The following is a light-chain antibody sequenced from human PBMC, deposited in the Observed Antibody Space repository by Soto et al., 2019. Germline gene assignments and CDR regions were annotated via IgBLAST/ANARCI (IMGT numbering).Light chain of an antibody. J-gene: IGKJ3*01. Sequence: DIQMTQAPSSPSASVGDRVTITCRASQPIDTSLNWYQQKPGNAPRLLIYAASSLQSGVPLRFSGSGSGTDFTLTISSLQPEDFATYYCQQSYSSPFTFGHGTTVDIK. CDR3: QQSYSSPFT. V-gene: IGKV1-39*01. CDR2: AAS. CDR1: QPIDTS.